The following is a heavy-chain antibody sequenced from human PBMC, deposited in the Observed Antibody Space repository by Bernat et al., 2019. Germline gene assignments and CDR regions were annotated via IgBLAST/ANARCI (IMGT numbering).Heavy chain of an antibody. D-gene: IGHD2/OR15-2a*01. CDR2: INHSGST. V-gene: IGHV4-34*01. J-gene: IGHJ4*02. CDR1: GGSFSGYY. CDR3: ARSLSGTPDY. Sequence: QVQLQQWGAGLLKPSETLSLTCAVYGGSFSGYYWSWIRQPPGKGLEWIGEINHSGSTNYNPSLKSRVTISVDTSKNQFSLKLSSVTAADTAVYYCARSLSGTPDYWGQGTLVTVSS.